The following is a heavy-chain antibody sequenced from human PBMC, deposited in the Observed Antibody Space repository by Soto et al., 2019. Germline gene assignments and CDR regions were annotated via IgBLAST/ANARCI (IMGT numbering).Heavy chain of an antibody. J-gene: IGHJ5*02. CDR1: GCSINYNSYY. CDR2: IFYTGTT. V-gene: IGHV4-39*02. D-gene: IGHD2-2*01. CDR3: ARLVVVAPVANA. Sequence: SETLSLTCCVSGCSINYNSYYWGWIRQPPGKGLEWVGGIFYTGTTYYSPSLKDRVTISVDTSKNSFSLNLTSVTAADTAVYFCARLVVVAPVANAWGQGTLVTVSA.